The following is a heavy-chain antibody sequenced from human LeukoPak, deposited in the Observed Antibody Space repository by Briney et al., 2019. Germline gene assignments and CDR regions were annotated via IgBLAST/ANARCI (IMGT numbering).Heavy chain of an antibody. J-gene: IGHJ4*02. Sequence: PSETLSLPCAVYGGSFRAYYWIWIRQPPGKGLEWIGEINHSGSTNYNPSLKSRVTLSVGTSKNQFSLKLRSVTAADTAVYYCARDPAALTGGGYWGQGTLVTVSS. V-gene: IGHV4-34*01. CDR3: ARDPAALTGGGY. CDR1: GGSFRAYY. D-gene: IGHD3-9*01. CDR2: INHSGST.